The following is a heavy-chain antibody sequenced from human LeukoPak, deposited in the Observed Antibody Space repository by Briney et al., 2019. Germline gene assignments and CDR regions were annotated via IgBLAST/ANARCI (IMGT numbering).Heavy chain of an antibody. V-gene: IGHV3-20*04. D-gene: IGHD1-26*01. CDR1: GFTFDDYG. CDR2: IHWNGDTT. CDR3: ARGGDSIVGATIFDY. Sequence: PGGSLRLSCAASGFTFDDYGMSWVRQAPGKGLEWVSGIHWNGDTTGYADSLKGRFTISRDNTKNSLYLQMNSLRAEDTALYYCARGGDSIVGATIFDYWGQGTLVTVSS. J-gene: IGHJ4*02.